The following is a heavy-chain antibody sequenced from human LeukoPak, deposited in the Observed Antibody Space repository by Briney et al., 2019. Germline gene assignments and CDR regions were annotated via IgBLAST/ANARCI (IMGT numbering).Heavy chain of an antibody. Sequence: GGSLRLSCAASGFTFSSYGMHWVRQAPGKGLEWVAVISYDGSNKYYADSVKGRFTISRDNSKNTLYLQMNSLRAEDTAVYYCASPRRGYSPDLFDYWGQGTLVTVSS. D-gene: IGHD5-18*01. CDR2: ISYDGSNK. CDR1: GFTFSSYG. CDR3: ASPRRGYSPDLFDY. V-gene: IGHV3-30*03. J-gene: IGHJ4*02.